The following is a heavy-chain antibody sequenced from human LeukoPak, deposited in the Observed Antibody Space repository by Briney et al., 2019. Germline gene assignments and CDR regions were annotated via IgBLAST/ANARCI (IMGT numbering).Heavy chain of an antibody. Sequence: GGSLRLSCAASGFTFSSYSMNWVRQAPGKGLEWVSSISSSSSYIYYADSVKGRFTISRDNAKNSLYLQMNSLRAEDTAEYYCARDVWNDVGGFDYWGQGTLVTVSS. CDR1: GFTFSSYS. D-gene: IGHD1-1*01. CDR3: ARDVWNDVGGFDY. CDR2: ISSSSSYI. J-gene: IGHJ4*02. V-gene: IGHV3-21*01.